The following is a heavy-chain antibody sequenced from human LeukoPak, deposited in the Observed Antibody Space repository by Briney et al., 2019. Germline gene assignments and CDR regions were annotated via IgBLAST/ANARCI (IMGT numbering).Heavy chain of an antibody. Sequence: SETLSLTCTVSGGSTRSHFWSWIRQSPGKGLEWIGNIYTGGTTNYNPSLKSGVTISIDTSKNQLSLHLASVTAADTAVYYCARARYANAWYAFDIWGHGTMVTVSS. CDR2: IYTGGTT. V-gene: IGHV4-59*11. D-gene: IGHD2-2*01. J-gene: IGHJ3*02. CDR3: ARARYANAWYAFDI. CDR1: GGSTRSHF.